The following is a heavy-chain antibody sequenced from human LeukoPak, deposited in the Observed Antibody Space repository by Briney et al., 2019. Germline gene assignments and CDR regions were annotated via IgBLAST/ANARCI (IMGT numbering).Heavy chain of an antibody. CDR3: AKPRGGYYYYYMDV. CDR1: GFTFSTYA. D-gene: IGHD3-16*01. J-gene: IGHJ6*03. V-gene: IGHV3-23*01. CDR2: ISGSGGGT. Sequence: GGSLRLSCAASGFTFSTYAMSWVRQAPGKGLEWVSAISGSGGGTYYADSVKGRFTISRDNSKNTLYLQMNSLRAEDTAVYYCAKPRGGYYYYYMDVWGKGTTVTVSS.